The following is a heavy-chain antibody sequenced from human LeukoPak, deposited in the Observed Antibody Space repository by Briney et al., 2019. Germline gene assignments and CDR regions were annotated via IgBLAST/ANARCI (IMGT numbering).Heavy chain of an antibody. J-gene: IGHJ4*02. CDR1: GGTFSSYA. Sequence: SVKVSCKASGGTFSSYAISWVRQAPGQGLEWMGGIIPIFGTANYAQKFQGRVTITADESTSTAYMELSSLRSEDTAVYYCARDPAYYYDSSGYPGAYWGQGTLVTVSS. CDR3: ARDPAYYYDSSGYPGAY. D-gene: IGHD3-22*01. CDR2: IIPIFGTA. V-gene: IGHV1-69*13.